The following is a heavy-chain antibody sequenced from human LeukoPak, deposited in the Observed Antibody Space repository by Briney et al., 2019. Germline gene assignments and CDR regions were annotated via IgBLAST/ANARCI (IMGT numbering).Heavy chain of an antibody. V-gene: IGHV3-53*01. Sequence: GGSLRLSCAASGFTVTSTHMSWVRQAPGKGLEWVSVIYSGGSTYYADSVEGRFTISRDNSTNTLFFQMNSLRAEDTAVYYCARGYTSGWLYFDYWGQGTLVTVSS. D-gene: IGHD6-19*01. J-gene: IGHJ4*02. CDR3: ARGYTSGWLYFDY. CDR1: GFTVTSTH. CDR2: IYSGGST.